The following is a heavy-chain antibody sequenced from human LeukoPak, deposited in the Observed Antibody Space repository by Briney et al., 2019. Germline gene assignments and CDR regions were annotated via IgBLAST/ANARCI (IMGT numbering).Heavy chain of an antibody. CDR3: ARHGSIAAAGTDLDY. V-gene: IGHV5-51*01. D-gene: IGHD6-13*01. Sequence: ESLKISCQGSGYSFTSYWIGWVRQRPGKGLEWMGIIYPGDSDTRYSPSFQGQVTISADKSICTAYLQWSSLKASDTAMYYCARHGSIAAAGTDLDYWGQGTLVTVSS. CDR2: IYPGDSDT. J-gene: IGHJ4*02. CDR1: GYSFTSYW.